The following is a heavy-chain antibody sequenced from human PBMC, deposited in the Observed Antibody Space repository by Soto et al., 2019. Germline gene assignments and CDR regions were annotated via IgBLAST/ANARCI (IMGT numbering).Heavy chain of an antibody. CDR2: IYWNDDK. Sequence: QITLKESGPPLVEPTQTLTLNCTYSGFSLRTTGVGVGWIRQPPGKALAWLVIIYWNDDKRYSPSLKNRFTHTSEIPKNPVLLTMTNMDPVDTATDYYAHTWGLPFDYWGQGTLVIVSS. CDR3: AHTWGLPFDY. CDR1: GFSLRTTGVG. J-gene: IGHJ4*02. V-gene: IGHV2-5*01. D-gene: IGHD3-16*01.